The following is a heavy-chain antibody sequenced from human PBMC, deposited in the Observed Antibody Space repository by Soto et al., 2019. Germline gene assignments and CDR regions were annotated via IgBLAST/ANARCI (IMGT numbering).Heavy chain of an antibody. Sequence: GGSLRLSCAASGFTFISYWMNWVRQAPGKGLEWVANIKQDGSEKYYVDSVKGRFTISRDNAKNSVYLQMNSLRAEDTAVYYCVRALQSWGQGTLVTVSS. CDR1: GFTFISYW. CDR2: IKQDGSEK. V-gene: IGHV3-7*05. CDR3: VRALQS. J-gene: IGHJ5*02. D-gene: IGHD4-4*01.